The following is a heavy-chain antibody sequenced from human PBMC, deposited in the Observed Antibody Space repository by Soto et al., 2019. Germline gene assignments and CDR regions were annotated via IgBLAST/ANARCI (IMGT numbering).Heavy chain of an antibody. J-gene: IGHJ6*02. CDR1: GFLFSSYV. Sequence: PGGSLRLSSAASGFLFSSYVMHWVRQAPGKGLEWVAVISYDGSNKYYADSVKGRFTISRDRSRDTIYLQMNSLRADDTAVYYCARERYGRPPRYGVDLWGQGTTVTVSS. CDR3: ARERYGRPPRYGVDL. D-gene: IGHD3-9*01. CDR2: ISYDGSNK. V-gene: IGHV3-30*14.